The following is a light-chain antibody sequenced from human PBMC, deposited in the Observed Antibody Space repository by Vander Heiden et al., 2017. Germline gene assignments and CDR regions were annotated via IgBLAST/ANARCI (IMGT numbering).Light chain of an antibody. CDR3: SSYTSSSTV. J-gene: IGLJ1*01. CDR2: DVR. V-gene: IGLV2-14*03. CDR1: SSDVGGYNY. Sequence: QSALTQPASVSGSPGQAITISCTGTSSDVGGYNYVSWDQQHPGKAPKLMIYDVRNRPSVVSTRFSGSMSGNTASLTISGLQAEDEAAYYCSSYTSSSTVFGTGTKVTVL.